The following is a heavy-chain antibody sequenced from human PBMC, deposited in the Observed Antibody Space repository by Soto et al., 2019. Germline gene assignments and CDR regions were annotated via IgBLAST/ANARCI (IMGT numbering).Heavy chain of an antibody. D-gene: IGHD1-26*01. V-gene: IGHV4-39*01. CDR3: ARHPPSWEPKYYFDY. CDR1: GGSISSSSYY. J-gene: IGHJ4*02. Sequence: SETLSLTCTVSGGSISSSSYYWGWIRQPPGKGLEWIGSIYYSGSTYHNPSLKSRVTISLDTSKNQFSLKLSSVTAADTAVYYCARHPPSWEPKYYFDYWGQGTLVTVSS. CDR2: IYYSGST.